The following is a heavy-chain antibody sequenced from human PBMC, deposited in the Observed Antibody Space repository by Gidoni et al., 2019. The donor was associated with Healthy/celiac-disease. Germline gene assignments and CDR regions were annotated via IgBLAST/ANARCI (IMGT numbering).Heavy chain of an antibody. CDR2: ISWNSGSI. CDR3: AKDTDPYSSSWYRFDY. D-gene: IGHD6-13*01. J-gene: IGHJ4*02. CDR1: GFTFYDSA. Sequence: EVQLVASGGGLVQPGRSLRLSCAASGFTFYDSAMHWVRQAPGKGLEWVSGISWNSGSIGYADSVKGRFTISRDNAKNSLYLQMNSLRAEDTAVYYCAKDTDPYSSSWYRFDYWGQGTLVTVSS. V-gene: IGHV3-9*01.